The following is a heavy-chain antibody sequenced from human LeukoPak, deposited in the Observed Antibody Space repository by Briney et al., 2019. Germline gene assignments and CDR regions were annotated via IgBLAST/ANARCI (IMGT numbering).Heavy chain of an antibody. CDR3: AKAPAYYYDSSGYRDY. D-gene: IGHD3-22*01. CDR1: GFTFSSYA. Sequence: PGGSLRLSCAASGFTFSSYAMSWVRQAPGKGLEWDSAISGSGGSTYYADSVKGRFTISRDNSKNTLYLQMNSLRAEDTAVYYCAKAPAYYYDSSGYRDYWGQGTLVTVSS. J-gene: IGHJ4*02. V-gene: IGHV3-23*01. CDR2: ISGSGGST.